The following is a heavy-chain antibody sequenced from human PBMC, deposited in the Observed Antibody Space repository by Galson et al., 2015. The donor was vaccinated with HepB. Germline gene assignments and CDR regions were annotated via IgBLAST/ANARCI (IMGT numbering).Heavy chain of an antibody. CDR1: GGTFSSYA. D-gene: IGHD6-6*01. J-gene: IGHJ6*02. V-gene: IGHV1-69*13. CDR2: IIPIFGTA. Sequence: SVKVSCKASGGTFSSYAISWVRQAPGQGLEWMGGIIPIFGTANYAQKFQGRVTITADESTSTAYMELSSLRSEDTAVYYCARRLSSSSYYYYYYGMDVWGQGTTVTVSS. CDR3: ARRLSSSSYYYYYYGMDV.